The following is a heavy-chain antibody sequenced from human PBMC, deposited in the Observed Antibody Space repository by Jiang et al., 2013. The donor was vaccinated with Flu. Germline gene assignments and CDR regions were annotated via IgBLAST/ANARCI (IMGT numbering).Heavy chain of an antibody. V-gene: IGHV4-59*01. CDR3: AHYPGYSSGLNY. D-gene: IGHD6-19*01. CDR2: IYYSGST. CDR1: GGSISSYY. Sequence: GLVKPSETLSLTCTVSGGSISSYYWSWIRQPPGKGLEWIGYIYYSGSTNYNPSLKSRVTISVDTSKNQFSLKLSSVTAADTAVYYCAHYPGYSSGLNYWGQGTLVTVSS. J-gene: IGHJ4*02.